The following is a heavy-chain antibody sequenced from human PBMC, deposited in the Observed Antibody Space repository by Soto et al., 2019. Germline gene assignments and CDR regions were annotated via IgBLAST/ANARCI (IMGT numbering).Heavy chain of an antibody. CDR1: GYTFTNYG. CDR2: IRAYNGNT. V-gene: IGHV1-18*01. D-gene: IGHD3-10*01. Sequence: QVQLVQSGAEVKKPGASVKVSCKASGYTFTNYGISWVRQAPGQGPEWMGWIRAYNGNTNYAQKLQGRVTMTTDTTTSTAYMERRSRSPDDTAVYYSAREGSPADYWGQGTLVTVSS. CDR3: AREGSPADY. J-gene: IGHJ4*02.